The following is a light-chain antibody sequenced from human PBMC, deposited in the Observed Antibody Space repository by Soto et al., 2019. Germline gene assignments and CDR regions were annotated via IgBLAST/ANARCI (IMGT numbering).Light chain of an antibody. CDR2: DAS. CDR3: QQRSNCPLIT. Sequence: EIVLPQSPATLSLSPGERATHSSRASQSVCSYLAWYQQKPGQAPRLLIYDASNRATGIPARFSGSGCGTDFTLTISSLEPEDFAVYYCQQRSNCPLITFGQGTLLEI. J-gene: IGKJ5*01. V-gene: IGKV3-11*01. CDR1: QSVCSY.